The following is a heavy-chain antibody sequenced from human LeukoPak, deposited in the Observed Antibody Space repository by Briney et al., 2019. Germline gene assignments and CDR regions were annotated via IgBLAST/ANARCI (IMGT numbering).Heavy chain of an antibody. Sequence: PGGSLRLSCAASGFTFTTYPMSWVRQAPGKVLEWVSAISASGGGTYYADSVKGRFTISRDNSRSTVFLQMSSLRAEDTAVYYCAKAPHCPNDVCRYFDYWGQGILVTVSS. CDR2: ISASGGGT. CDR1: GFTFTTYP. D-gene: IGHD2-8*01. CDR3: AKAPHCPNDVCRYFDY. V-gene: IGHV3-23*01. J-gene: IGHJ4*02.